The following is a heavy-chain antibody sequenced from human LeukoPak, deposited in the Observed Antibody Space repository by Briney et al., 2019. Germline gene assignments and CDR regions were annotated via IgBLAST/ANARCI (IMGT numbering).Heavy chain of an antibody. J-gene: IGHJ4*02. CDR2: IYYSGST. D-gene: IGHD1-20*01. CDR1: GGSISSSSYY. V-gene: IGHV4-39*07. Sequence: SETLSLTCTVSGGSISSSSYYWGWIRQPPGTGLEWIGSIYYSGSTYYNPSLKSRVTISVDTSKNQFSLKLSSVTAADTAVYYCARSSNWNPFDYWGQGTLVTVSS. CDR3: ARSSNWNPFDY.